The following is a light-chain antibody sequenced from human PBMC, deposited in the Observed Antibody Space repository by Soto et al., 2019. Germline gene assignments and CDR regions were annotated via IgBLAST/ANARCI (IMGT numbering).Light chain of an antibody. CDR3: QQYNGYSTWT. Sequence: DIRMTQSPSTLSASVGDRITITCRASQSISIWLAWYQQTPGKAPKVLIYDASRLESGVPSRFSGSGSGTEFTLTISSLQPDDFATYYCQQYNGYSTWTFGQGTRVEIK. V-gene: IGKV1-5*01. CDR2: DAS. J-gene: IGKJ1*01. CDR1: QSISIW.